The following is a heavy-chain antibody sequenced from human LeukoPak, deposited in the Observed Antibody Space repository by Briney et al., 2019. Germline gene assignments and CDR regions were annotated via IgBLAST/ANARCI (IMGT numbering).Heavy chain of an antibody. CDR3: ARAGRSMVRGVIHY. Sequence: PSETLSLTRAVYGGSFSGYYWSWIRQPPGKGLEWIGEINHSGSTNYNPSLKSRVTISVDTSKNQFSLKLSSVTAADTAVYYCARAGRSMVRGVIHYWGQGTLVTVSS. V-gene: IGHV4-34*01. J-gene: IGHJ4*02. D-gene: IGHD3-10*01. CDR1: GGSFSGYY. CDR2: INHSGST.